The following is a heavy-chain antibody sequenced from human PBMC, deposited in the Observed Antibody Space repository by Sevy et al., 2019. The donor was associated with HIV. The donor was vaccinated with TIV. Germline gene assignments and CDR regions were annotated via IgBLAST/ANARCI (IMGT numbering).Heavy chain of an antibody. J-gene: IGHJ4*02. CDR1: GVPVSPYY. Sequence: SETLSLTCTVSGVPVSPYYWAWIRQPPGKGLECVAFSGSTNYNPSLKSRVTTSVDTSKNQFSLKLSSVTAADTAIYYCARGGPNQQQLDYFDHWGQGTLVTVSS. CDR2: SGST. V-gene: IGHV4-59*02. D-gene: IGHD1-1*01. CDR3: ARGGPNQQQLDYFDH.